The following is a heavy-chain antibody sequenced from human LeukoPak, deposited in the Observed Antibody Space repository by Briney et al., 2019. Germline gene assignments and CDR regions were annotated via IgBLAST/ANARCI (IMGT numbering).Heavy chain of an antibody. D-gene: IGHD4-17*01. CDR1: GFTFSSYS. CDR2: IYYSGST. CDR3: ARSDYGDYRY. J-gene: IGHJ4*02. Sequence: GSLRLSCAASGFTFSSYSMTWVRQPPGKGLEWIGSIYYSGSTYYNPSLKSRVTISVDTSKNQFSLKLSSVTAADTAVYYCARSDYGDYRYWGQGTLVTVSS. V-gene: IGHV4-38-2*01.